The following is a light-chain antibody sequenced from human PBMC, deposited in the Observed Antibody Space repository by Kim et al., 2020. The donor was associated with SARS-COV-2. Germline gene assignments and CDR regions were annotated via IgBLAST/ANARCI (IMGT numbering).Light chain of an antibody. CDR3: QAWDSSTAV. CDR2: QDT. V-gene: IGLV3-1*01. CDR1: KLGDKY. Sequence: GAPGQMATISCSGDKLGDKYACWYQQKPGQSPVLVIYQDTKRPSGIPERFSGSNSGNTATLTISGTQAMDEADYYCQAWDSSTAVFGGGTKLTVL. J-gene: IGLJ2*01.